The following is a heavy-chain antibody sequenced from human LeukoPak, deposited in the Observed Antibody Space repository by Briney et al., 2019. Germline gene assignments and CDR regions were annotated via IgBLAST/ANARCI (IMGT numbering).Heavy chain of an antibody. V-gene: IGHV4-34*01. CDR3: VSLGFLDY. CDR1: GGSFSGYY. CDR2: INHSGST. J-gene: IGHJ4*02. Sequence: PSETLSLTCAVYGGSFSGYYWSWIRQPPGKGLEWIGEINHSGSTNYNPSLKSRVTISVDTSKNQFSLKLSSVTAADTAVYYCVSLGFLDYWGQGTLVTVSS. D-gene: IGHD3-16*01.